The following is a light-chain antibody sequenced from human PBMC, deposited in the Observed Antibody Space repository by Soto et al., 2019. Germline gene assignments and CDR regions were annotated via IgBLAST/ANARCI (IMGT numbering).Light chain of an antibody. J-gene: IGLJ2*01. CDR1: SSDVGSYNL. V-gene: IGLV2-23*01. CDR2: EGS. CDR3: CSYAGSSTHVV. Sequence: QSALTQPASVSGSPGQSITISCTGTSSDVGSYNLVPWYQQHPGKASKLMIYEGSKRPSGVSNRFSGSKSGNTSSLTISGLQAEDEADYYCCSYAGSSTHVVFGGGTQVTVL.